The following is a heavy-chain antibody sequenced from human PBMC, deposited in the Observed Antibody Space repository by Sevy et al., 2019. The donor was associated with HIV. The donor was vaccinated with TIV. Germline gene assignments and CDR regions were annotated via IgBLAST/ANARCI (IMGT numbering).Heavy chain of an antibody. CDR3: ARLWGTAFDY. Sequence: SETLSLTCTVSGSSISSRSYYWGWIRQPPGKGLEWIGSIYYDGGPYYNPSLRSRLFISVDTSMNSFSLGLTSVTAADTAIYFCARLWGTAFDYWGQGTMVTVSS. CDR2: IYYDGGP. J-gene: IGHJ4*02. V-gene: IGHV4-39*07. CDR1: GSSISSRSYY. D-gene: IGHD3-16*01.